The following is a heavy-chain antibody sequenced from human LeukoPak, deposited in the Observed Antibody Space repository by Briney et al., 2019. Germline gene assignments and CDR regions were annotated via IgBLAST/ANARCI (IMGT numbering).Heavy chain of an antibody. Sequence: GGSLRLSCAASGFTLSSNYMSWVRQAPGKGVEWVSVIYSGGSTYYADSVKGRFTISRDNSKNTLYLQMNSLRAEDTAVYYCARGLGRFDYWGQGTLVTVSS. D-gene: IGHD1-1*01. CDR1: GFTLSSNY. CDR2: IYSGGST. V-gene: IGHV3-53*01. J-gene: IGHJ4*02. CDR3: ARGLGRFDY.